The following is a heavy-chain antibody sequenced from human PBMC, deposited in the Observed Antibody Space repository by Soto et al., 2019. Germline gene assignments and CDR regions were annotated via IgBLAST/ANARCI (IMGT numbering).Heavy chain of an antibody. CDR2: IIPILGIA. CDR3: ARGRYCGSTSCYGSWFDP. D-gene: IGHD2-2*01. V-gene: IGHV1-69*02. Sequence: QVQLVQSGAEVKKPGSSVKVSCKASGGTFSSYTISWVRQAPGQGLEWMGRIIPILGIANYAQKFQGRVTITADXXTXTXFMELSSLRSEDTAVYYCARGRYCGSTSCYGSWFDPWGQGTLVTVSS. J-gene: IGHJ5*02. CDR1: GGTFSSYT.